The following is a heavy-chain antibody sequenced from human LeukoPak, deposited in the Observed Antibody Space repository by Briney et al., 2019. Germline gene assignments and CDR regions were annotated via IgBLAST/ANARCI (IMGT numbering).Heavy chain of an antibody. CDR1: GGSMNGYY. Sequence: SETLSLTCAVSGGSMNGYYWSWIRQPPGKGLEWIGYIYYSGSTNYNPSLKSRVTISVDTSKNQFSLKLSSVTAADTAVYYCAREHLWFGSGPIDYWGQGTLVTVSS. CDR3: AREHLWFGSGPIDY. D-gene: IGHD3-10*01. J-gene: IGHJ4*02. V-gene: IGHV4-59*01. CDR2: IYYSGST.